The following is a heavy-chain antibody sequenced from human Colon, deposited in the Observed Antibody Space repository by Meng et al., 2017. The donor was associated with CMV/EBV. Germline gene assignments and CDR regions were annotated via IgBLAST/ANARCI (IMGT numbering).Heavy chain of an antibody. D-gene: IGHD6-6*01. CDR1: GFTSVNYV. Sequence: VSCAASGFTSVNYVMSWVRQAPGKGLEWVSSMGSSGDNTYYTDAVKGRFTISRDNSKNRLYLQMNSLRGEDTAIYYCVKGEHLVFQHWGQGTLVTVSS. CDR3: VKGEHLVFQH. V-gene: IGHV3-23*01. CDR2: MGSSGDNT. J-gene: IGHJ1*01.